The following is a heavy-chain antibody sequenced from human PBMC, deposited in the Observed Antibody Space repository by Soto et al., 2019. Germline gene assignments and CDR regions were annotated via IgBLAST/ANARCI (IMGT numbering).Heavy chain of an antibody. D-gene: IGHD2-15*01. CDR3: ARRVVVADLYYYYYGMDV. Sequence: SVKVSCKASGGTFSSYAISWVRQAPGQGLEWMGGIIPIFGTANYAQKFQGRVTITADESTSTAYMELSSLRSEDTAVYYCARRVVVADLYYYYYGMDVWGQGTTVTGSS. CDR2: IIPIFGTA. V-gene: IGHV1-69*13. J-gene: IGHJ6*02. CDR1: GGTFSSYA.